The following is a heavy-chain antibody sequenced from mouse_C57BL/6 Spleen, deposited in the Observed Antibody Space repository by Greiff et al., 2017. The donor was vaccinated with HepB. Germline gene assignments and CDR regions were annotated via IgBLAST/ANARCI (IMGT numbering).Heavy chain of an antibody. V-gene: IGHV5-16*01. Sequence: DVKLVESEGGLVQPGSSMKLSCTASGFTFSDYYMAWVRQVPEKGLEWVANINYDGSSTYYLDSLKSRFIISRDNAKNILYLQMSSLKSEDTATYYCARGGYDYGLDYWGQGTTLTVSS. CDR1: GFTFSDYY. CDR3: ARGGYDYGLDY. CDR2: INYDGSST. J-gene: IGHJ2*01. D-gene: IGHD2-4*01.